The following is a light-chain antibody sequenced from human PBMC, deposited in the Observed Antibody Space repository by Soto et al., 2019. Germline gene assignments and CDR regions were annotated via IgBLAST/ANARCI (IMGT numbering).Light chain of an antibody. Sequence: DIQLTQSPSALSASIGDRVTITCRASQPVITSLAWYQHKPGEAPKLLIYDASILQTGVPSRFSGYASGTEFTLTITSVQPDDFATYYCQQYSDYSAHGLTFGGGTKEAIK. J-gene: IGKJ4*01. CDR2: DAS. CDR1: QPVITS. V-gene: IGKV1-5*01. CDR3: QQYSDYSAHGLT.